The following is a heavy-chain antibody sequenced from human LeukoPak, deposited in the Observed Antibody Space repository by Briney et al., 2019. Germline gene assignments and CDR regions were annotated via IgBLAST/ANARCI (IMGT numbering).Heavy chain of an antibody. J-gene: IGHJ5*02. CDR1: GYIFTNYG. CDR2: ISAYSGNT. CDR3: ARERGYYYNWFDP. V-gene: IGHV1-18*01. D-gene: IGHD3-22*01. Sequence: ASVKVSCKASGYIFTNYGISWVRQAPGQGLEWMGWISAYSGNTQYSQKFQDRFTMTTDTSTSAAYMELRSLRSDDTAVYYCARERGYYYNWFDPWGQGTLVTVSS.